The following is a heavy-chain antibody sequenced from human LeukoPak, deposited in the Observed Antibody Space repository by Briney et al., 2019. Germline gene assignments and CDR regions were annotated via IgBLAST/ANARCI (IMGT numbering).Heavy chain of an antibody. D-gene: IGHD3-22*01. V-gene: IGHV1-69*10. CDR3: ARGPALFDYDTTGYYLLVHY. CDR1: EDTFNFYA. Sequence: SVKVSCKASEDTFNFYAISWVRQAPGQGLEWMGGIIPKRDTTTYAQKFQGRVTITAEKSTRTAYMELSSLRFEDTAVYFCARGPALFDYDTTGYYLLVHYWGQGTLVTVSS. CDR2: IIPKRDTT. J-gene: IGHJ4*02.